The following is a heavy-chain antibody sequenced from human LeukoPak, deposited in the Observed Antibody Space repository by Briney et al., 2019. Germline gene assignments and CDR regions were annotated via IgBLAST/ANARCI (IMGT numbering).Heavy chain of an antibody. CDR2: IYYSGST. D-gene: IGHD3-3*01. CDR1: GGSISSGGYY. J-gene: IGHJ4*02. Sequence: PSQTLSLTCTVSGGSISSGGYYWSWIRQHPGKGLEWIGYIYYSGSTYYNPSLKSRVTISVDTSKNQFSLKLNSVTAADTAVYYCAVRYWSGVYYFDYWGQGTLVTVSS. CDR3: AVRYWSGVYYFDY. V-gene: IGHV4-31*03.